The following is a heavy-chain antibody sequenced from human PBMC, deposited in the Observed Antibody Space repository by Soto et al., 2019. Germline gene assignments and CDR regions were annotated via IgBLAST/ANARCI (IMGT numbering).Heavy chain of an antibody. CDR3: ARANYYGSPGDFDY. D-gene: IGHD3-10*01. CDR2: ISSSSSTI. J-gene: IGHJ4*02. V-gene: IGHV3-48*01. Sequence: EVQLVESGGGLVQPGVSLRLSCAASGFTFSSYRMNLVRQAPGKGLEWVSYISSSSSTIYYADTVKGRFTISRDNAKNTLYLQMKSLRAEDTAVYYCARANYYGSPGDFDYWGQGTLVTVSS. CDR1: GFTFSSYR.